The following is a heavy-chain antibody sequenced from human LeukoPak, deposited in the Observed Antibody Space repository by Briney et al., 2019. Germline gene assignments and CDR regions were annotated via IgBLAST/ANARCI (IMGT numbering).Heavy chain of an antibody. Sequence: PWGSLILSCSASGFTFSSYAMHWVRQAPGKGLEYVSAISGNGGSTYYADSVEGRFTISRDNSKNTLYLQMSSLRAEDTAVYYCVKGYCSSISCYGDCWGQGTLVTVSS. J-gene: IGHJ4*02. V-gene: IGHV3-64D*09. D-gene: IGHD2-2*01. CDR3: VKGYCSSISCYGDC. CDR1: GFTFSSYA. CDR2: ISGNGGST.